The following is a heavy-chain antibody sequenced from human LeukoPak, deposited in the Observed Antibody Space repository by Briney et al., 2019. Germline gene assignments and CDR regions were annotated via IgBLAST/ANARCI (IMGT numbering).Heavy chain of an antibody. CDR2: ISWNSGSI. D-gene: IGHD3-10*01. Sequence: GGSLRLSCAASGFTFDDYAMHWVRQAPGKGLEWVSGISWNSGSIGYADSVKGRFTISRDNAKNSLYLQMYSLRAEDTALYYCAKDRSYYGSGSPNPRGFDYWGQGTLVTVSS. J-gene: IGHJ4*02. V-gene: IGHV3-9*01. CDR3: AKDRSYYGSGSPNPRGFDY. CDR1: GFTFDDYA.